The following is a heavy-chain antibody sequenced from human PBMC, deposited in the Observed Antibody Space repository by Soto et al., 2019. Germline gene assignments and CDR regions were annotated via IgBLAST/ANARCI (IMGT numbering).Heavy chain of an antibody. J-gene: IGHJ2*01. Sequence: EVQLLESGGGLVQPGGSLRLSCAASGFTFSSYAMSWVRQAPGKGLEWVSVISGSDDSTYYADSVKGRFTISRDNSKNTLYLQMNSLRTEDTAVYYYAKGNWGGWYFDLWGRGTLVTVSS. CDR1: GFTFSSYA. CDR2: ISGSDDST. D-gene: IGHD7-27*01. V-gene: IGHV3-23*01. CDR3: AKGNWGGWYFDL.